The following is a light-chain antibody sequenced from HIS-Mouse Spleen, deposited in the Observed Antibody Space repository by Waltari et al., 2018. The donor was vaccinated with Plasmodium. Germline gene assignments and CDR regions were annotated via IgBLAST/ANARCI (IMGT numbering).Light chain of an antibody. V-gene: IGLV3-16*01. CDR3: LSADSSGTYWV. J-gene: IGLJ3*02. Sequence: SYELTQPPSVSVSLGQMARIPCSGEALPKKYAHWYQQKPGQFPVLVIYKESERPSGIPERFSGSSSGTIVTLTISGVQAEDEADYYCLSADSSGTYWVFGGGTKLTVL. CDR2: KES. CDR1: ALPKKY.